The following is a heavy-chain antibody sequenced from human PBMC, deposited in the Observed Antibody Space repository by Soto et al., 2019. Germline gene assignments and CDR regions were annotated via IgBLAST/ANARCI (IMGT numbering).Heavy chain of an antibody. CDR3: AREGYYSNYEYYYYCMDV. Sequence: QVQLVHSGAEVKKPGASVKVSCKASGYTFTSYAMHWVRQAPGQRLEWIGWINAGNGNTKYSQKLQGRVTITRDTSASTADMALSSLRSEDTAVSYCAREGYYSNYEYYYYCMDVWGKGTTVTVSS. V-gene: IGHV1-3*01. J-gene: IGHJ6*03. CDR1: GYTFTSYA. CDR2: INAGNGNT. D-gene: IGHD4-4*01.